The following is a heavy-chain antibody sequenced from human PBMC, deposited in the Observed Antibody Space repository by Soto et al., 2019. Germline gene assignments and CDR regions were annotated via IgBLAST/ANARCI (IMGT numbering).Heavy chain of an antibody. J-gene: IGHJ3*02. CDR2: ISWNSGSI. Sequence: EVQLVESGGGLVQPGRSLRLSCAASGFTFDDYAMHWFRQAPGKGLEWVSGISWNSGSIGYADSVKGRFTTSRDNAKNSLYLQMNSLRAEDTALYYCAKAILGRRPWYAFDIWCQGTMVTVSS. CDR3: AKAILGRRPWYAFDI. V-gene: IGHV3-9*01. D-gene: IGHD1-1*01. CDR1: GFTFDDYA.